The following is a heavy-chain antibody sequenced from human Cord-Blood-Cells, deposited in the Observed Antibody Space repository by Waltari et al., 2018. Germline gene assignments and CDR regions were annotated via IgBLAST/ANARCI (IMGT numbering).Heavy chain of an antibody. Sequence: QVQLQQWGAGLLKPSETLSLTCAVYGGSFSGYYWSWIRQPPGKGLEWIGEINHSGRTTYNPSLKSRVTISVDTSKNQFSLKLSSVTAADTAVYYCARLPYREEAFDIWGQGTMVTVSS. CDR3: ARLPYREEAFDI. V-gene: IGHV4-34*01. CDR1: GGSFSGYY. J-gene: IGHJ3*02. CDR2: INHSGRT. D-gene: IGHD4-4*01.